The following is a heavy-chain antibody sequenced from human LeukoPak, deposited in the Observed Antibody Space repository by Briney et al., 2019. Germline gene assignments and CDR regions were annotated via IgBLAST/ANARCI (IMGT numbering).Heavy chain of an antibody. V-gene: IGHV3-33*01. CDR2: IWYDGSKK. CDR1: GYTFRRNG. D-gene: IGHD6-6*01. CDR3: ARDSIAARPLGPSRDY. Sequence: GGSLRLSCAASGYTFRRNGMHWVRQAPGKGLEWVAVIWYDGSKKYYGDSVRGRFTISRDNSKDTLYLQMNSLRAEDTAVYYCARDSIAARPLGPSRDYWGQGTLVTVSS. J-gene: IGHJ4*02.